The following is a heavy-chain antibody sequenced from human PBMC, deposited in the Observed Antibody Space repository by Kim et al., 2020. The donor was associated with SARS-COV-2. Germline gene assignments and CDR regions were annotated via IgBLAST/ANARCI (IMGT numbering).Heavy chain of an antibody. V-gene: IGHV4-34*01. CDR3: ARGKESIAAAGTSFDY. D-gene: IGHD6-13*01. Sequence: SLKSRVIISVDTSKNQFSLKLSSVTAADTAVYYCARGKESIAAAGTSFDYWGQGTLVTVSS. J-gene: IGHJ4*02.